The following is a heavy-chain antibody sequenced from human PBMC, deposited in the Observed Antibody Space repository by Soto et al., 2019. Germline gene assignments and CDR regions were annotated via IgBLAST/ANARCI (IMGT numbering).Heavy chain of an antibody. D-gene: IGHD3-3*01. Sequence: QLHLVQSGAVVKKPGASVTVSCSASGYPVTAYYMHWVRQAPGRGLEWMGGINPATGAAKYTQTFQGRVTMTRDASPGTGFMELSGLTSEDTAGFYWARGGGVGVAGSAAFDMWGQGTLVTVSS. J-gene: IGHJ3*02. CDR1: GYPVTAYY. CDR3: ARGGGVGVAGSAAFDM. CDR2: INPATGAA. V-gene: IGHV1-2*02.